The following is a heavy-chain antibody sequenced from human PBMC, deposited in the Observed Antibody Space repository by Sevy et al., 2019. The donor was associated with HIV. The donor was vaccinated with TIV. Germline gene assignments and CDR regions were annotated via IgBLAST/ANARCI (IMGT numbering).Heavy chain of an antibody. CDR2: VSYDGSTK. V-gene: IGHV3-30*18. CDR1: GFIFTNYG. Sequence: GGSLRLSCAASGFIFTNYGMHWVRQAPGKGLEWVAVVSYDGSTKYYAGSVRGRFSVSRDNSKNMVYLQMNSLRVEDTAVYYCEKGSKATGSAFDIWGQGTMVTVSS. J-gene: IGHJ3*02. CDR3: EKGSKATGSAFDI. D-gene: IGHD1-1*01.